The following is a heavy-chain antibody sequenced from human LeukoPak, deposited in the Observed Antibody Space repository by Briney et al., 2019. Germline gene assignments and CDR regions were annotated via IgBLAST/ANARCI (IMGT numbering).Heavy chain of an antibody. Sequence: GGSLRLSCAASGFTFSSYSMNWVRQAPGKGLEWVSYISSSSSTIYYADSVKGRFTISRDNAKNSLYLQMNSLRAEDTAIYYWVTYRQVLLPFEAWGQGTLVTVSS. V-gene: IGHV3-48*01. D-gene: IGHD5-18*01. CDR3: VTYRQVLLPFEA. CDR1: GFTFSSYS. J-gene: IGHJ5*02. CDR2: ISSSSSTI.